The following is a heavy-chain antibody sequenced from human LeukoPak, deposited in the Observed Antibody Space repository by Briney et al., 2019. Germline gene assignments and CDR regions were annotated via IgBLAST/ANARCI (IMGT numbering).Heavy chain of an antibody. D-gene: IGHD6-19*01. CDR1: GFTFSSYS. CDR2: ISSSSSYI. J-gene: IGHJ4*02. CDR3: ARGNSSGWYGTPIPFDY. V-gene: IGHV3-21*01. Sequence: GGSLRLSCAASGFTFSSYSMNWVRQAPGKGLESVSSISSSSSYIYYADSVKGRFTISRDNAKNSLYLQKNSLRAEDTAVYYCARGNSSGWYGTPIPFDYWGQGTLVTVSS.